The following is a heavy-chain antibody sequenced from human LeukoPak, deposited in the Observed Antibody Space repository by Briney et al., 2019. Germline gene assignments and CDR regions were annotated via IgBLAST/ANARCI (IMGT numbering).Heavy chain of an antibody. J-gene: IGHJ3*02. CDR1: GYSFTSYW. Sequence: GESLKISCKGSGYSFTSYWIGWVRQMPGKGLEWMGIIYPGDSDTRYSPSFQGQVTISADKSISTAYLQWSSLKASDTAMYHCARLPLRFIASGAFDIWGQGTMVTVSS. D-gene: IGHD4-17*01. V-gene: IGHV5-51*01. CDR3: ARLPLRFIASGAFDI. CDR2: IYPGDSDT.